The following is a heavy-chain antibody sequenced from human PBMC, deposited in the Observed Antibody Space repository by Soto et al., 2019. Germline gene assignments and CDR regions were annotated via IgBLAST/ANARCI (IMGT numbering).Heavy chain of an antibody. Sequence: EVQLLESGGGLVQPGGSLRLSCAASGFTFSSYALSWVRQAPGKGLGWVSAVNGGGGTTYYADSVKGRFTISRDNSKNTLYLQMNSLRAEDTALYYCAKRVTVNYYYYGMDVWGQGTTVTVSS. CDR3: AKRVTVNYYYYGMDV. V-gene: IGHV3-23*01. CDR2: VNGGGGTT. CDR1: GFTFSSYA. D-gene: IGHD2-21*02. J-gene: IGHJ6*02.